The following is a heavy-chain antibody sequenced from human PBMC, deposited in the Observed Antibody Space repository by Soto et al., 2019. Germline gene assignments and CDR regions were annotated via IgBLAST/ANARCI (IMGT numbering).Heavy chain of an antibody. Sequence: GGSLRLSCAASGFTFSSYAMHWVRQAPGKGLEWVAVISYDGSNKYYADSVKGRFTISRDNSKNTLYLQMNSLRAEDTAVYYCARETPTYYYDSSGYSLPFHRSDKSPYDIDYWGQGTLVTVSS. CDR2: ISYDGSNK. CDR1: GFTFSSYA. CDR3: ARETPTYYYDSSGYSLPFHRSDKSPYDIDY. V-gene: IGHV3-30-3*01. J-gene: IGHJ4*02. D-gene: IGHD3-22*01.